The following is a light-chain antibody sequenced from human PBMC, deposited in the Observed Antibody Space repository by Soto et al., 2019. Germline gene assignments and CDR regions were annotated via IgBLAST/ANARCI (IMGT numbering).Light chain of an antibody. CDR3: NSYTSGTTLV. Sequence: QSALTQPASVSGSPGQSITISCTGTSSDVGGYNYVSWYQQHPGKAPKLMTYDVSNRPSGVSNRFSGSKSGNTASLTISGLQAEDEADYYCNSYTSGTTLVFGTGTKLTVL. CDR2: DVS. CDR1: SSDVGGYNY. J-gene: IGLJ1*01. V-gene: IGLV2-14*03.